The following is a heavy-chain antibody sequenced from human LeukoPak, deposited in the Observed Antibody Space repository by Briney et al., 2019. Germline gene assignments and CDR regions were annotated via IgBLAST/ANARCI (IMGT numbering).Heavy chain of an antibody. CDR1: GGTFSSYA. Sequence: SVKVSCKASGGTFSSYAISWVRQAPGQGLEWMGGIIPIFGTANYAQKFQGRVTITADDSTSTAYMELSSLRSEDTAVYYCARDFDPADYGDYTPYGMDVWGQGTTVTVSS. D-gene: IGHD4-17*01. CDR2: IIPIFGTA. V-gene: IGHV1-69*13. J-gene: IGHJ6*02. CDR3: ARDFDPADYGDYTPYGMDV.